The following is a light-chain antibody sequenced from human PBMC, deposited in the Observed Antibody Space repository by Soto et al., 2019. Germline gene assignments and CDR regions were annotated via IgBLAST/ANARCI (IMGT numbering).Light chain of an antibody. Sequence: ELVLTPSPGTLSLSPGERATLSCRASQSVSNNYLAWYQQKPGQAPRLLIYDASNRVTGIPARFSGSGSGTDFTLTISSLEPEDFAVYYGQQRSNWSITFGQGTRLEIK. V-gene: IGKV3-11*01. CDR2: DAS. CDR1: QSVSNNY. CDR3: QQRSNWSIT. J-gene: IGKJ5*01.